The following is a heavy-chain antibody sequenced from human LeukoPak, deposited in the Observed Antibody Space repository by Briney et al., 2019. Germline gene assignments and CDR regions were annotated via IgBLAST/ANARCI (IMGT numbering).Heavy chain of an antibody. D-gene: IGHD6-13*01. CDR3: ARDQREQQLGWYFDL. J-gene: IGHJ2*01. V-gene: IGHV4-39*07. CDR1: GGSISSSSYY. CDR2: IYYSGST. Sequence: SETLSLTCTVSGGSISSSSYYWGWIRQPPGKGLEWIGSIYYSGSTYYKTSLKSRVTISVDTSKNQFSLKLSSVTAADTAVYFCARDQREQQLGWYFDLWGRGTLVTVSS.